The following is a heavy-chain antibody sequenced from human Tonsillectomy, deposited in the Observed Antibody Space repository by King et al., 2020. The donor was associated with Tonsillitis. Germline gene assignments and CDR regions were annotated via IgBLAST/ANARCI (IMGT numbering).Heavy chain of an antibody. CDR1: GGTYSSYA. V-gene: IGHV1-69*12. J-gene: IGHJ6*02. CDR2: NIPIFGTA. Sequence: QLVQSGAEVKKPGSSVKVSCKASGGTYSSYAFSWVRQAPGQGLEWMGGNIPIFGTANYAQKFQGRVTITADESTNTAYMKLSSLRSEDTAVYYCARGGSSTNYYAMDVWGPGTTVTVSS. D-gene: IGHD2-2*01. CDR3: ARGGSSTNYYAMDV.